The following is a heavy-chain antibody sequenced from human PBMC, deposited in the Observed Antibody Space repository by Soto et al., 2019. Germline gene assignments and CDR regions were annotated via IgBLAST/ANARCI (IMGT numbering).Heavy chain of an antibody. CDR1: GFDFHDHA. V-gene: IGHV3-9*01. D-gene: IGHD2-21*01. CDR2: ISWSGGYI. J-gene: IGHJ4*02. Sequence: EVHLVESGGGLAQPGRSLRLSCAASGFDFHDHAMNWVRQAPGKGLEWVAGISWSGGYIGYADSVKGRFTISRDNAENSLYLQMSSLRPEDTALYYCTRDIFRTITTIDYWGQGTLVTVSS. CDR3: TRDIFRTITTIDY.